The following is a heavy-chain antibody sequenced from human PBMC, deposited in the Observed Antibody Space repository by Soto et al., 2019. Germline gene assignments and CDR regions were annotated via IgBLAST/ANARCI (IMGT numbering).Heavy chain of an antibody. V-gene: IGHV4-30-4*01. CDR2: IYYSGST. J-gene: IGHJ4*02. D-gene: IGHD3-22*01. CDR1: GGSISSGDYY. CDR3: ARLFSADYYDSSGYYIRPNDY. Sequence: SETLSLTCTVSGGSISSGDYYWSWIRHPPGKGLEWIGYIYYSGSTYYNPSLKSRVTISVDTSKNQFSLKLSSVTAADTAVYYCARLFSADYYDSSGYYIRPNDYWGQGTLVTVSS.